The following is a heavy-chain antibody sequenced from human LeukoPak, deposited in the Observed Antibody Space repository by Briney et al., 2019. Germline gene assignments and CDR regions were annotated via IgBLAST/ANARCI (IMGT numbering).Heavy chain of an antibody. CDR2: ISSSGGYT. V-gene: IGHV3-11*05. D-gene: IGHD6-13*01. CDR3: ARADSTSWFDY. J-gene: IGHJ4*02. Sequence: GGSLRLSCAASGFTFSDYYMIWIRQAPGKGLEWVLYISSSGGYTNHADSVKGRFTISRDNAKNSLYLQMNGLRAEDTAVYYCARADSTSWFDYWGQGTQVTVSS. CDR1: GFTFSDYY.